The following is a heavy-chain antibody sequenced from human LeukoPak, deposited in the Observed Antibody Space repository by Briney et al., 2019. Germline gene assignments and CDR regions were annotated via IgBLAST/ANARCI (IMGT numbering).Heavy chain of an antibody. CDR2: IYYSGST. J-gene: IGHJ3*02. CDR1: GGSISSSSYY. D-gene: IGHD6-6*01. V-gene: IGHV4-39*01. CDR3: ASYVAARPARRRLDAFDI. Sequence: PSETLSLTCTVSGGSISSSSYYWGWIRQPPGKGLEWIGSIYYSGSTYYNPSLKSRVTISVDTSKNQFSLKLSSVTAADTAVYYCASYVAARPARRRLDAFDIWGQGTMVTVSS.